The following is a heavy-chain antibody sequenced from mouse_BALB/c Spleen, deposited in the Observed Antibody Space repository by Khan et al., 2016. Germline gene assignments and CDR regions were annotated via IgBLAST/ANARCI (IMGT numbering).Heavy chain of an antibody. J-gene: IGHJ2*01. CDR2: IYYSGST. CDR3: ATSSSDYWYYFDY. V-gene: IGHV3-1*02. CDR1: GFSITSHYS. Sequence: EVQLQESGPDLVKPSQSLSLTCTVTGFSITSHYSWHWIRHFPGNKLEWMGYIYYSGSTNYNPSLKSRISLTRDTSKNQCSLQLNSVTTEDPATYYYATSSSDYWYYFDYWGQGTTLTVSS. D-gene: IGHD3-1*01.